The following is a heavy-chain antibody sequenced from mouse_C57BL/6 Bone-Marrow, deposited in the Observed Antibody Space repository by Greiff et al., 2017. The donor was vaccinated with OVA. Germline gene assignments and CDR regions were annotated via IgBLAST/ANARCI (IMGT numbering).Heavy chain of an antibody. Sequence: VQLVESGPGLVAPSQSLSITCTASGFSLTSYAISWVRQPPGKGLEWLGVIWTGGGTNYNSALKSRLSISKDNSKSQVFLKMNSLQTDDTAGYYGARAGGYGGSPSFDYWGQGTTLTVSS. CDR2: IWTGGGT. V-gene: IGHV2-9-1*01. J-gene: IGHJ2*01. CDR3: ARAGGYGGSPSFDY. D-gene: IGHD1-1*01. CDR1: GFSLTSYA.